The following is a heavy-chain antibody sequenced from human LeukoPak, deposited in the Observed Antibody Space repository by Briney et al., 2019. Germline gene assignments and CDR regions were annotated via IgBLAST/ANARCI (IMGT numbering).Heavy chain of an antibody. CDR2: INHSGST. J-gene: IGHJ4*02. Sequence: TSETLSLTCAVYGGSFSGYYWSWIRQPPGKGLEWIGEINHSGSTNYNPSLKSRVTISVDTSKNQFSLKLSSVTAADTAVYYCARESSEYSSSSVFDYWGQGTLVTVSS. V-gene: IGHV4-34*01. CDR3: ARESSEYSSSSVFDY. D-gene: IGHD6-6*01. CDR1: GGSFSGYY.